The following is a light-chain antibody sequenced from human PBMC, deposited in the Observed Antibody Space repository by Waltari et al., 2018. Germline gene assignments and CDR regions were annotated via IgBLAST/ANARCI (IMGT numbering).Light chain of an antibody. CDR2: YDT. CDR3: QVWDTSNDHPV. V-gene: IGLV3-21*04. Sequence: SYVLTQPPSVSVAPGETARIPCGGYKIKNYSVHWYRQRPGQAPVLVLYYDTDRAPGIPERFSGSNSGNSATLTISRVEAGDEADYYCQVWDTSNDHPVFGSGTKVTVL. CDR1: KIKNYS. J-gene: IGLJ6*01.